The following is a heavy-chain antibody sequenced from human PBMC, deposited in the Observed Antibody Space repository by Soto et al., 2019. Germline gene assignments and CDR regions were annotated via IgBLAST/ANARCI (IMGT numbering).Heavy chain of an antibody. J-gene: IGHJ4*02. V-gene: IGHV4-39*01. D-gene: IGHD2-21*01. Sequence: PSETLSLTCTVSGGSISSDNYYWGWIRQPPGRGLEWIGSTYHSGSTYYNPSLKSRVTISVDTSKTQFSLKLTSVTAADTAVYFCARHPLYCATFSSFDYWGQGTLVTVSS. CDR2: TYHSGST. CDR3: ARHPLYCATFSSFDY. CDR1: GGSISSDNYY.